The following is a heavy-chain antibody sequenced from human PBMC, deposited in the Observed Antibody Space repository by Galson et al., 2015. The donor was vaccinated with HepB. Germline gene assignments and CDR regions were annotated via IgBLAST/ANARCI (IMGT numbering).Heavy chain of an antibody. CDR2: ISAYNGNT. D-gene: IGHD3-22*01. CDR1: GYTFTSYG. V-gene: IGHV1-18*04. CDR3: ARERPTINYYDSSGYYGGDY. J-gene: IGHJ4*02. Sequence: SVKVSCKASGYTFTSYGISWVRQAPGQGLEWMGWISAYNGNTNYAQKLQGRVTMTTDTSTSTAYMELRSLRSDDTAVYYCARERPTINYYDSSGYYGGDYWGQGTLVTVSS.